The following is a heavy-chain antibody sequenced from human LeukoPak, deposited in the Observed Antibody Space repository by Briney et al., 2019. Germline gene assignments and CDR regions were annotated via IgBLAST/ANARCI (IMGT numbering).Heavy chain of an antibody. J-gene: IGHJ3*02. V-gene: IGHV1-2*02. CDR1: GYTFTGYY. Sequence: ASVKVSCKASGYTFTGYYMHWVRQAPGQELEWMGWINPNSGGTNYAQKFQGRVTMARDSSISTAYMELSRLRSDDTAVYYCARMAYCGGDCYSSVDAFDIWGQGTMVTVSS. CDR2: INPNSGGT. D-gene: IGHD2-21*02. CDR3: ARMAYCGGDCYSSVDAFDI.